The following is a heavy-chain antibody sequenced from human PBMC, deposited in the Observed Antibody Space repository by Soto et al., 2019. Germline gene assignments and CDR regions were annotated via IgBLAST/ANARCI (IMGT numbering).Heavy chain of an antibody. D-gene: IGHD6-13*01. J-gene: IGHJ4*02. CDR3: AAEIAGAGYFDY. CDR2: FDHEDGAT. CDR1: GYTLTELS. Sequence: GASVKVFCKVSGYTLTELSMHWVRQAPGKGLAWMGGFDHEDGATLYAQKFQGRVTMTEDTSTDTAYMELSSVRSDDTAVYYCAAEIAGAGYFDYCGQRSLVTVSS. V-gene: IGHV1-24*01.